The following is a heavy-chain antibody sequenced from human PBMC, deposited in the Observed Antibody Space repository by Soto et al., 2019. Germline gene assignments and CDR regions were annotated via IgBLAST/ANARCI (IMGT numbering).Heavy chain of an antibody. CDR3: AREGGVWGSFRYFDY. CDR2: ISPYNGNT. J-gene: IGHJ4*02. D-gene: IGHD3-16*02. V-gene: IGHV1-18*04. CDR1: GYTFSSYV. Sequence: QVPLVQSGVEVQKPGASVKVSCKASGYTFSSYVINWLRQAPGQGLEWMGWISPYNGNTNYGQNLQGRVTMTTDTSTSIVDMELRSLRSDDTAVYYCAREGGVWGSFRYFDYWGQGPLVTVSP.